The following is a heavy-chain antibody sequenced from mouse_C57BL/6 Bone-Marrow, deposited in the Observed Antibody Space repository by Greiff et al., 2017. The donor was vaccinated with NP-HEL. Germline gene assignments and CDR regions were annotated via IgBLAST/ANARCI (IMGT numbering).Heavy chain of an antibody. CDR3: ARGDYGSRDWYFDV. J-gene: IGHJ1*03. D-gene: IGHD1-1*01. Sequence: VKLVESGAELARPGASVKMSCKASGYTFTSYTMHWVKQRPGQGLEWIGYINPSSGYTKYNQKFKDKATLTADKSSSTAYMQLSSLTSEDSAVYYCARGDYGSRDWYFDVWGTGTTVTVSS. CDR2: INPSSGYT. CDR1: GYTFTSYT. V-gene: IGHV1-4*01.